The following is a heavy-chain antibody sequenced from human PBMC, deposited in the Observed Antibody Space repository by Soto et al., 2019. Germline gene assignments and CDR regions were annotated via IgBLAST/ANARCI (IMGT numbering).Heavy chain of an antibody. CDR3: ARVGYSSSWYDY. Sequence: PSETLSLTCAVSGGSISSGGYSWSWIRQPPGKGLEWIGYMYHSGSTYYNPSLKSRVTISMDRSKNQFSLKLSSVTAADTAVYYCARVGYSSSWYDYWGQGTLVTVSS. D-gene: IGHD6-13*01. CDR2: MYHSGST. J-gene: IGHJ4*02. CDR1: GGSISSGGYS. V-gene: IGHV4-30-2*01.